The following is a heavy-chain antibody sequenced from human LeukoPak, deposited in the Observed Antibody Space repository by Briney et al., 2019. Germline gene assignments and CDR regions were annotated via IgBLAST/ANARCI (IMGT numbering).Heavy chain of an antibody. J-gene: IGHJ3*02. D-gene: IGHD3-10*01. CDR1: GFTFTNYD. V-gene: IGHV3-13*04. Sequence: GGSLRLSCAASGFTFTNYDMHWVRQATGKGLEWVSSIGTAGDTYYLGSVKGRFTISRENAKNSLYLQMDSLRAGDTAVYYCARFGGTDGFFDIWAKGQWSPSLQ. CDR2: IGTAGDT. CDR3: ARFGGTDGFFDI.